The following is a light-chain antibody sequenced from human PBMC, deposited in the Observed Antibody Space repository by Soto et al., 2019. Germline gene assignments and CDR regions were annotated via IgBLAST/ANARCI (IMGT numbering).Light chain of an antibody. V-gene: IGKV1-39*01. CDR1: QSISSY. CDR2: AAS. Sequence: DIQMTQSPSSLSASVGDRVTITCRASQSISSYLNWYQQKPGKAPKLLIYAASSLQSGVPSRFSGSGSGTDFTLGISSLELEDFATYYCQQTRRAPRTFGPGTKLEIK. CDR3: QQTRRAPRT. J-gene: IGKJ2*01.